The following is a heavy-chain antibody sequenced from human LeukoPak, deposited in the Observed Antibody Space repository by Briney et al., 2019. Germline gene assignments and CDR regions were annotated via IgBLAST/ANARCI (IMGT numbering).Heavy chain of an antibody. J-gene: IGHJ3*02. CDR3: ARPGYCSGDTCYVAFDI. V-gene: IGHV3-21*01. Sequence: GGSLRLSCAASGFTFSSYSMNWVRQAPGKGLEWVSSISSSSIYIYYADSLKGRFTISRDNAKNSLYLQMNSLRAEDTAVYYCARPGYCSGDTCYVAFDIWGQGTMVTVSS. CDR2: ISSSSIYI. D-gene: IGHD2-15*01. CDR1: GFTFSSYS.